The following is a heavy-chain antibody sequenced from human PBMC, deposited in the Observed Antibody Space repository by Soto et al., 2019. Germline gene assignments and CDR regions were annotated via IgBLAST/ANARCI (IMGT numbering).Heavy chain of an antibody. CDR2: IYYSGST. V-gene: IGHV4-59*08. D-gene: IGHD2-21*02. Sequence: XGTLSLTCTVSGGSISIYYWSWIRQPPGKGLEWLGNIYYSGSTNYNPSFKSRVTISIDTSKNQFSLKLSSVTATDTAVYYCARQRTTVVTQAYFDHWGQGALVTVSS. CDR3: ARQRTTVVTQAYFDH. J-gene: IGHJ4*02. CDR1: GGSISIYY.